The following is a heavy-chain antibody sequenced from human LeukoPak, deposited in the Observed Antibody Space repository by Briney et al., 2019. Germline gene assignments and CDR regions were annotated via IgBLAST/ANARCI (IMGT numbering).Heavy chain of an antibody. CDR3: ARGWRYFDC. V-gene: IGHV3-48*03. CDR1: GFTFSSYE. Sequence: GGSLRLSCAASGFTFSSYEMNWVRQAPGKGLEWVSYISSSGSTGYYADSVKGRFTISRDNAKNSLSLQMNSLRAEDTAVYYCARGWRYFDCWGQGTLVTVSS. J-gene: IGHJ4*02. CDR2: ISSSGSTG. D-gene: IGHD3-9*01.